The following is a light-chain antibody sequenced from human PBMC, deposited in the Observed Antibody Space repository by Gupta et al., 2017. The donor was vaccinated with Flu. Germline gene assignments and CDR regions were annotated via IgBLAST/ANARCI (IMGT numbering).Light chain of an antibody. CDR2: EGS. V-gene: IGKV2D-29*01. CDR3: MQSVQMPPIT. J-gene: IGKJ4*01. CDR1: QTLLHTDGKTY. Sequence: SCKSSQTLLHTDGKTYLNWYVRRPGLPPQLLIYEGSKRFSGVSDRFNATGSQTDFTLHISRVEAEDVGVYFCMQSVQMPPITFGGGTRVET.